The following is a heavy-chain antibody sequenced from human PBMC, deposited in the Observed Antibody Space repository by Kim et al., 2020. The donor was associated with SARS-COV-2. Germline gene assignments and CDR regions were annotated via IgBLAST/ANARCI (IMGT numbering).Heavy chain of an antibody. Sequence: GGSLRLSCVASGFTFSSYAMRWVRQAPGKGLEWVSGISGSGDSTYYADSVKGRFTISRDNSKNTLYLQMNSLRAEDTAVYYCAKVRHLYASSALKALYNFDSWGQGTLVTVSS. CDR1: GFTFSSYA. V-gene: IGHV3-23*01. CDR3: AKVRHLYASSALKALYNFDS. CDR2: ISGSGDST. D-gene: IGHD3-22*01. J-gene: IGHJ4*02.